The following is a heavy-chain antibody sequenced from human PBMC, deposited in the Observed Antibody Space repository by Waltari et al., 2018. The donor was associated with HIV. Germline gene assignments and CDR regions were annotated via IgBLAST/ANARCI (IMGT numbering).Heavy chain of an antibody. CDR2: IYHSGAA. CDR1: GGSFSGYY. J-gene: IGHJ6*02. V-gene: IGHV4-34*02. D-gene: IGHD4-17*01. CDR3: ARLRWDASFYYGLDV. Sequence: QVQLQQWGAGLLKPSETLSLTCAVYGGSFSGYYWTWIRQPPGKGLQWIAEIYHSGAANYNPSLKSRVTISVDTSKNQFSLELRSVTAADTAVYYCARLRWDASFYYGLDVWGQGTTVTVSS.